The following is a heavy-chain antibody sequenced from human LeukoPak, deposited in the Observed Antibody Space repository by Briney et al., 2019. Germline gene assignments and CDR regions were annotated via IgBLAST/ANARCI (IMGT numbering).Heavy chain of an antibody. CDR3: AIWTSVNY. CDR1: GFTCNRSW. V-gene: IGHV3-7*01. D-gene: IGHD1-1*01. CDR2: MDPSGSQK. Sequence: PGGSLRLSCAASGFTCNRSWMNWVRQAPGKGLEWVANMDPSGSQKRYVDSVKGRFIISKDNPGASLYLDMYNLRAEDTAIYYCAIWTSVNYWGQGTLVTVSS. J-gene: IGHJ4*02.